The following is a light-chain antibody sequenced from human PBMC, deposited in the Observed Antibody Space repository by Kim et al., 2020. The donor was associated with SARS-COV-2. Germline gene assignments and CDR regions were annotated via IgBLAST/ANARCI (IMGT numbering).Light chain of an antibody. Sequence: IVLTQSPGTLSLSPGEVATLSCRAGRCLSHSHLAWYQQKPGQPPRLLIYAASIRATGIPDRFSGSGSGTDFILTINRLQPEDSAFYYCQQYGSSPKFTFGQGTRLEIK. V-gene: IGKV3-20*01. CDR1: RCLSHSH. CDR2: AAS. CDR3: QQYGSSPKFT. J-gene: IGKJ5*01.